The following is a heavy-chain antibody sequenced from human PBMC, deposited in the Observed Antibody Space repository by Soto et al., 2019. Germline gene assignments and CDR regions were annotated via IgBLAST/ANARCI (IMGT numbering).Heavy chain of an antibody. Sequence: GGSLRFSCAASGFTFSDYWMSWVRQTPGKGLEWVGNIHLDGSEKYYAGFVKGRFTFSRDNVKNSLYLQMNSLRAEDTGVYYYARDDPKGYNYSVAFSDYWGQAILVTVSS. D-gene: IGHD5-18*01. CDR1: GFTFSDYW. V-gene: IGHV3-7*04. CDR2: IHLDGSEK. J-gene: IGHJ4*02. CDR3: ARDDPKGYNYSVAFSDY.